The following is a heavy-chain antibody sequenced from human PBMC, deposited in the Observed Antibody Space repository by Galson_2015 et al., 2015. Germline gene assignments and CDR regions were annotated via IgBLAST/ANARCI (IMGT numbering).Heavy chain of an antibody. CDR3: ARPTRAHITIFGVVLNAFDI. CDR2: IYPGDSDT. J-gene: IGHJ3*02. D-gene: IGHD3-3*01. Sequence: QSGAEVKKPGESLKISCKGSGYSFTSYWIGWVRQMPGKGLEWMGIIYPGDSDTRYSPSFQGQVTISADKSISTAYLQWSSLKASDTAMYYCARPTRAHITIFGVVLNAFDIWGQGTMVTVSS. V-gene: IGHV5-51*01. CDR1: GYSFTSYW.